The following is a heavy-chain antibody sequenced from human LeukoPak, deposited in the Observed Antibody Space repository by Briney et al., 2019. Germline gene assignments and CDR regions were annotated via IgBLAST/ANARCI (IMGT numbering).Heavy chain of an antibody. CDR3: ARHEFSGWHGGFGY. Sequence: PSETLSLTCAVYGGSFSGYYWSWIRQPPGKGLEWIGEINHSGSTNYNPSLKSRVTISVDTSKNQFSLKLSSVTAADTAVYYCARHEFSGWHGGFGYWGQGTLVTVSS. V-gene: IGHV4-34*01. D-gene: IGHD6-19*01. CDR1: GGSFSGYY. J-gene: IGHJ4*02. CDR2: INHSGST.